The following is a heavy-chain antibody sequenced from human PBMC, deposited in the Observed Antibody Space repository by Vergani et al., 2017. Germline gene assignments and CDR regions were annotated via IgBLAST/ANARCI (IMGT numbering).Heavy chain of an antibody. V-gene: IGHV3-33*01. Sequence: QVQLVESGGGVVQPGRSLRLSCAASGFPFSSYGMHWVRQAPGKGLEWVAVIWYDGSNKYYADSVKGRFTISRDNSKNTLYLQMNSLRAEDTAVYYCAGYPKYGGYAYWGQGTLVTVSS. D-gene: IGHD5-12*01. CDR1: GFPFSSYG. J-gene: IGHJ4*02. CDR2: IWYDGSNK. CDR3: AGYPKYGGYAY.